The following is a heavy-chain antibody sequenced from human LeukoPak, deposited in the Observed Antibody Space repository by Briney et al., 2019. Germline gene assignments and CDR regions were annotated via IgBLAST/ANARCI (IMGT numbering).Heavy chain of an antibody. CDR1: GFTFSDHY. V-gene: IGHV3-33*08. D-gene: IGHD4-17*01. Sequence: GGSLRLSCAASGFTFSDHYMHWVRQAPGKGLEWVAVIWYDGSNKYYADSVKGRFTISRDNSKNTLYLQMNSLRAEDTAVYYCAREDYEYYFDYWGQGTLVTVSS. CDR3: AREDYEYYFDY. CDR2: IWYDGSNK. J-gene: IGHJ4*02.